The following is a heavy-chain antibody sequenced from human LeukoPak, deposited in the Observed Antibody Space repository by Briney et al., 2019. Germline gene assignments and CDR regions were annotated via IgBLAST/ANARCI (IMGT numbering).Heavy chain of an antibody. D-gene: IGHD3-10*01. CDR2: IYYSGST. Sequence: SQTLSLTCTVSGGSISSGDYYWSWIRQPPGKGLEWIGYIYYSGSTYYNPSLKSRVTISVDTSKNQFSLKLSSVTAADTAVYYCASAPYYYGSGSYPAPYWFDPWGQGTLVTVSS. J-gene: IGHJ5*02. CDR1: GGSISSGDYY. V-gene: IGHV4-30-4*01. CDR3: ASAPYYYGSGSYPAPYWFDP.